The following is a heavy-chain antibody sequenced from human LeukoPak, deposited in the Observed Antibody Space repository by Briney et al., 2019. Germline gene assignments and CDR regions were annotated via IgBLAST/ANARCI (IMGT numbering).Heavy chain of an antibody. CDR3: ARKGRYCSSTSCYFDY. CDR1: GGSFSGYY. CDR2: INHSGST. V-gene: IGHV4-34*01. Sequence: SETLSLTCAVYGGSFSGYYWSWIRQPPGKGLEWIGEINHSGSTNYNPSLKSRVTISVDTSKNQFPLKLSSVTAADTAVYYCARKGRYCSSTSCYFDYWGQGTLVTVSS. D-gene: IGHD2-2*01. J-gene: IGHJ4*02.